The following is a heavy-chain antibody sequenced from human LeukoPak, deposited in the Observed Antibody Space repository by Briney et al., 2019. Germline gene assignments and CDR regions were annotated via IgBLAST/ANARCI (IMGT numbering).Heavy chain of an antibody. Sequence: GGSLRLSCAVSGFTFSNYGMHWVRQAPGKGLEYVSGISSNGGSTNYANSVKGRFTPSRDNSKNTLYLQMGSLRPEDMAVYYCAGRRHYNGGFDYWGQGTLVTVSS. V-gene: IGHV3-64*01. D-gene: IGHD5-24*01. CDR2: ISSNGGST. J-gene: IGHJ4*02. CDR1: GFTFSNYG. CDR3: AGRRHYNGGFDY.